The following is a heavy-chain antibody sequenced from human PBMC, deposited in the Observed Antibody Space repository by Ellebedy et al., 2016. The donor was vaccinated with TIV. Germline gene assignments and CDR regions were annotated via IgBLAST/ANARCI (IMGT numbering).Heavy chain of an antibody. D-gene: IGHD1-26*01. V-gene: IGHV1-69*13. CDR2: IIPIFGTA. Sequence: AASVKVSCKASGGTFSSYAISWVRQAPGQGLEWMGGIIPIFGTANYAQKFQGRVTITADESTSTAYMELSSLRSEDTAVYYCARRYSGYFDYWGQGTLVTVSS. CDR1: GGTFSSYA. CDR3: ARRYSGYFDY. J-gene: IGHJ4*02.